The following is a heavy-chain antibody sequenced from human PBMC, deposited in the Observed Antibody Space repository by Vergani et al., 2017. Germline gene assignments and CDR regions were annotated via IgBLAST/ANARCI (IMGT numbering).Heavy chain of an antibody. CDR1: GFTFSDYY. J-gene: IGHJ5*02. CDR2: ISSSSSYT. Sequence: QVQLVESGGGLVKPGGSLRLSCAASGFTFSDYYMNWIRQAPGKGLEWVSFISSSSSYTNYADSVKGRFTISRDNAKNSLYLQMNSLRAEDTAVYYCARDGPPIVVVPAAIRDWFDPWGQGTLVTVSS. D-gene: IGHD2-2*02. V-gene: IGHV3-11*06. CDR3: ARDGPPIVVVPAAIRDWFDP.